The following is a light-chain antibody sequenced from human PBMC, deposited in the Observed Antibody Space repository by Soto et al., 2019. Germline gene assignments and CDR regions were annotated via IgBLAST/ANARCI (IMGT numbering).Light chain of an antibody. Sequence: QSVLTQPPSASGTPGQRVTISCSGSSPNIGSHVVYWYQQLAGTAPKLLMYNNNQRPSGVPDRFSGSKSGTSASLAISGLQSEDEADYYCAVWDDSLDGWVFGGGTKLTVL. CDR3: AVWDDSLDGWV. CDR2: NNN. J-gene: IGLJ3*02. CDR1: SPNIGSHV. V-gene: IGLV1-44*01.